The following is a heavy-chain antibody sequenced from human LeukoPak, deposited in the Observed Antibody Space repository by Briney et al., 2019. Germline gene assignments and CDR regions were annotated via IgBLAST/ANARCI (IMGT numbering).Heavy chain of an antibody. CDR1: GGSISSYY. CDR2: IYYSGST. J-gene: IGHJ4*02. D-gene: IGHD5-18*01. Sequence: SETLSLTCTVSGGSISSYYWSWIRQPPGKGLEWIGYIYYSGSTNYNPSLKSRVTISVDTSKNQFSLKLSSVTAADTAVYYCAVRGYSYGSDYWGQGTPVTVSS. CDR3: AVRGYSYGSDY. V-gene: IGHV4-59*08.